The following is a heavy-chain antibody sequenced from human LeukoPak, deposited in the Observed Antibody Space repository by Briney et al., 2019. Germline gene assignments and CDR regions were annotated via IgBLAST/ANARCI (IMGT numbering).Heavy chain of an antibody. D-gene: IGHD1-1*01. Sequence: SVKLSCKASGASFSSYAITWMRQAHAQGHEWMGGIIPIFGAANNAQKFQGRVTFTTYESTSTASMELSSLRSEDTAVDYCARVEATATGNYYYYMDVWGKGTTVTVSS. V-gene: IGHV1-69*05. CDR1: GASFSSYA. J-gene: IGHJ6*03. CDR3: ARVEATATGNYYYYMDV. CDR2: IIPIFGAA.